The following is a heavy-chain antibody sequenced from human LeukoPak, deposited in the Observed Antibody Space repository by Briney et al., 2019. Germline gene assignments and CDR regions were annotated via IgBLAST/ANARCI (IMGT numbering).Heavy chain of an antibody. CDR2: ISWNSGSI. D-gene: IGHD6-19*01. V-gene: IGHV3-9*03. Sequence: GRSLRLSCAASGFTFDDYAMHWVRQAPGKGLEWVSGISWNSGSIGYADSVKGRFTISRDNAKNSLYLQMNSLRAEDMALYYYAKDAGGEWLGAYWYFDLWGRGTLVTVSS. CDR3: AKDAGGEWLGAYWYFDL. CDR1: GFTFDDYA. J-gene: IGHJ2*01.